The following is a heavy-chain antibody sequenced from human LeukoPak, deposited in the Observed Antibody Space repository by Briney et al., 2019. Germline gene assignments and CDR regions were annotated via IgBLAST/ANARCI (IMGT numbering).Heavy chain of an antibody. J-gene: IGHJ4*02. CDR1: GFTFSDYY. CDR2: ISSSGSTI. Sequence: GGSLRLSCAASGFTFSDYYMSWIRQAPGKGLEWVSYISSSGSTIYYADSVKGRFTISRDNAKNSLYLQMNSLRAEDTAVYYCARVRDFWSGYYFDFWGQGTLVTVSS. D-gene: IGHD3-3*01. CDR3: ARVRDFWSGYYFDF. V-gene: IGHV3-11*01.